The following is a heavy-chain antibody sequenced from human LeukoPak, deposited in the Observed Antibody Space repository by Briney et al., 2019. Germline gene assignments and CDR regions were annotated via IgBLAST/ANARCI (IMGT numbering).Heavy chain of an antibody. J-gene: IGHJ3*02. CDR2: IYSGGST. CDR1: GFTVSSNY. Sequence: GGSLRLSCAASGFTVSSNYMSWVRQAPGKGLEWVSVIYSGGSTYYADSVKGRFTISRDNSKNTLYLQMNSLRAEDTAVYYCARDGDSSGYYLSAFDIWGQGTMVTVSS. D-gene: IGHD3-22*01. CDR3: ARDGDSSGYYLSAFDI. V-gene: IGHV3-53*01.